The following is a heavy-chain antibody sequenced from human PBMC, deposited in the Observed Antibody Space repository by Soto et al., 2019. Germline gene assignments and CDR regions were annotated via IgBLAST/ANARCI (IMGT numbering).Heavy chain of an antibody. J-gene: IGHJ5*01. CDR1: GGSISSSNW. Sequence: PSATVSLTCAVSGGSISSSNWWSWVRQPPGKGLEWIGEIYHSGSTNYNPSLKSRVTISVDKSKKQFSLKLSSVTAADTAVYYCASLGTTITTFDSLGHVTRVTV. V-gene: IGHV4-4*02. CDR2: IYHSGST. CDR3: ASLGTTITTFDS. D-gene: IGHD4-4*01.